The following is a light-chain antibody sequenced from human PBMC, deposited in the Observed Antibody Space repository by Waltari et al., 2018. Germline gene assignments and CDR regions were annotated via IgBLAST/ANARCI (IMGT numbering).Light chain of an antibody. Sequence: QSVLTQPASVSGSPGQSITIPCSGTSSDVGAYNYVSWFQQNSGKAPKLLLYDVTKRPPGVSNRLPGAKSGNTASLTISGLQAEDEADYYCCSYAGGTTYVFGTGTKVTVL. CDR3: CSYAGGTTYV. V-gene: IGLV2-14*03. J-gene: IGLJ1*01. CDR2: DVT. CDR1: SSDVGAYNY.